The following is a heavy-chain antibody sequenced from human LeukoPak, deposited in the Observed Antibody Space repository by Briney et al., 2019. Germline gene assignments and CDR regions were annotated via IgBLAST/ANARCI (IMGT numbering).Heavy chain of an antibody. CDR1: GGSISSYF. Sequence: SETLSLTCTLYGGSISSYFWSWLRQPAGKGLEWIGRIYTSGSTTYNPSLKGRATMSVDTSKDQFSLKLSSVTAADTAIYYCARATHTIRADYKPFDFWGQGTLVTVSS. J-gene: IGHJ4*02. CDR2: IYTSGST. D-gene: IGHD4-11*01. CDR3: ARATHTIRADYKPFDF. V-gene: IGHV4-4*07.